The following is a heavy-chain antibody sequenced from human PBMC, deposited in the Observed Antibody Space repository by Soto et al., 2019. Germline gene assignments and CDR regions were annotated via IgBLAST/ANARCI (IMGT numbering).Heavy chain of an antibody. D-gene: IGHD3-9*01. V-gene: IGHV3-13*01. CDR1: GFTFSNYD. CDR3: ARGKRRYYDILTGYFGY. Sequence: GGFLRHSCAASGFTFSNYDMRCIRQAKGKDLEWVSAIGTAGDTYYPGSVKGRFTISRENAKSSLYLQMYSLRAGDTAVYYCARGKRRYYDILTGYFGYWGQGTLVSVSS. J-gene: IGHJ4*02. CDR2: IGTAGDT.